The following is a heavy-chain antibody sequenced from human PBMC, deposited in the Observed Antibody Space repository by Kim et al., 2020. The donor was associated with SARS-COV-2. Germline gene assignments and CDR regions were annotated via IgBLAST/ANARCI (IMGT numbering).Heavy chain of an antibody. D-gene: IGHD1-7*01. V-gene: IGHV3-9*01. J-gene: IGHJ4*02. CDR3: AKDNNWNYQAGYFNY. Sequence: DSVKSRFTISRDNDKNSLHLPMNSLRAEDTALYYCAKDNNWNYQAGYFNYWGQGTLVTVSS.